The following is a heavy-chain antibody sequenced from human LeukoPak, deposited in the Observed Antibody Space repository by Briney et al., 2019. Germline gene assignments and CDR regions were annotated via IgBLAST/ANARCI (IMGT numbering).Heavy chain of an antibody. J-gene: IGHJ4*02. V-gene: IGHV3-15*01. Sequence: PGGSLRLSCAASGFIFNKAWMNWVRQAPGKGPERVGRIKSKNDGGTTDYGSPVKGRFTISSDDSKNTLYLQMNSLITDDTSIYYCTPVMVEDRGFWGQGTLVTVSS. D-gene: IGHD2-15*01. CDR3: TPVMVEDRGF. CDR1: GFIFNKAW. CDR2: IKSKNDGGTT.